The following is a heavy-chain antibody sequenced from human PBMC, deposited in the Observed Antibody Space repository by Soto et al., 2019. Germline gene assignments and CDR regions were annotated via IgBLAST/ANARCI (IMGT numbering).Heavy chain of an antibody. Sequence: QVQLVESGGGLVKPGGSLRLSCAASGFTFSDYYMSWIRQAPGKGLAWVSYISSSGSTIYYADSVKGRFTISRDNSKNPRYLQMNSLRAEDTAVYYCARAFRRDIVVGKKRGNFPWGQGTLVTVSS. J-gene: IGHJ5*02. V-gene: IGHV3-11*01. CDR2: ISSSGSTI. D-gene: IGHD2-2*01. CDR1: GFTFSDYY. CDR3: ARAFRRDIVVGKKRGNFP.